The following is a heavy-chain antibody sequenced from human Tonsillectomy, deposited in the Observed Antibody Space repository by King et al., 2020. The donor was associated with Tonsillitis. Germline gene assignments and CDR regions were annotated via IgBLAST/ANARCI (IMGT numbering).Heavy chain of an antibody. D-gene: IGHD3-10*01. CDR3: AKDSLAGFYITIPGY. J-gene: IGHJ4*02. CDR1: GFTFSSYA. CDR2: ISGNSDNT. Sequence: VQLVESGGGLVQPGGSLRLSCAASGFTFSSYAMSWVRQAPGKGLEWVSVISGNSDNTYYADSVKGRFTTSRDNSKNTLYLQMNSLRVEDTAVYYCAKDSLAGFYITIPGYWGQGTLVTVSS. V-gene: IGHV3-23*04.